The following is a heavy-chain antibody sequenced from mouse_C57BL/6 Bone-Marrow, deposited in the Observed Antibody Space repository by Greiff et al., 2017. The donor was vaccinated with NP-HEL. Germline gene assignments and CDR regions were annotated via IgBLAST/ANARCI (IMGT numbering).Heavy chain of an antibody. CDR3: ARLGYRYFDV. CDR2: IYPGSGST. V-gene: IGHV1-55*01. Sequence: QVQLKESGAELVKPGASVKMSCKASGYTFTSYWITWVKQRPGQGLEWIGDIYPGSGSTNYNEKFKSKATLTVDTSSSTAYMQLSSLTSEDSAVYYCARLGYRYFDVWGTGTTVTVSS. CDR1: GYTFTSYW. J-gene: IGHJ1*03.